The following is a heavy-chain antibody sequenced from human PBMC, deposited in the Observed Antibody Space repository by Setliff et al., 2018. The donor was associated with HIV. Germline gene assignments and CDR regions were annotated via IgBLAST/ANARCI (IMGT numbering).Heavy chain of an antibody. D-gene: IGHD6-19*01. CDR2: IYYAGDT. J-gene: IGHJ6*03. V-gene: IGHV4-61*01. Sequence: SETLSLTCTVSGGSISSDSSDYLWSWIRQAPGKGLEWIGYIYYAGDTNFNPSLKSRVTLPVDMSTNQVSLKLNSMTAADTVVYYCARGTLEQFSSTHYYMDVWGKGTAVTVSS. CDR3: ARGTLEQFSSTHYYMDV. CDR1: GGSISSDSSDY.